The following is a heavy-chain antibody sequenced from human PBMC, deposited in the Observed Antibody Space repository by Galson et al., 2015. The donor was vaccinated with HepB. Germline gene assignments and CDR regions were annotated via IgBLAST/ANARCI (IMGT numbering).Heavy chain of an antibody. CDR2: IDPADSST. J-gene: IGHJ6*02. CDR1: GYSFTSYW. D-gene: IGHD7-27*01. Sequence: SGAEVKKPGVSLRISCKGSGYSFTSYWITWVRQMPGKGLEWMGTIDPADSSTTYSLSFQGHVIISADKTTKTAYLHWTSLKASDTAMYYCARLGNEDYHYYGMDVWGQGTTVTVSS. V-gene: IGHV5-10-1*01. CDR3: ARLGNEDYHYYGMDV.